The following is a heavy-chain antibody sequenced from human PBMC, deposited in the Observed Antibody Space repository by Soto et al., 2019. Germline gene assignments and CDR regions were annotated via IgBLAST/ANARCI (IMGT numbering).Heavy chain of an antibody. V-gene: IGHV4-4*02. CDR1: GVSISTDYW. Sequence: QVQLQESGPGLVKPSGTLSLTCAVSGVSISTDYWWSWVRQPPGKGLEWIGGIYHSGSTNYNPSLKSRVTISVDRSKNQFCLDLSSVTAADTAVYYCARDTHWGLGNWGQGTLVTVSS. J-gene: IGHJ4*02. CDR3: ARDTHWGLGN. D-gene: IGHD7-27*01. CDR2: IYHSGST.